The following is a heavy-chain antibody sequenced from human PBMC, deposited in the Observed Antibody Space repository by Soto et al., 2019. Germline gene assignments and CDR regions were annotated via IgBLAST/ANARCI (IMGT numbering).Heavy chain of an antibody. V-gene: IGHV4-30-4*01. D-gene: IGHD3-16*01. Sequence: SETLSLTCSVSSGSISSSDYYWSLVRQPPGKGLEWIGYINYSGRTYYKPSLKSRVSISIDTSKNQFSLRLTSVTAADTAVYFCARFGTQGYYYGMDVWGQGTTVTVSS. CDR1: SGSISSSDYY. J-gene: IGHJ6*02. CDR3: ARFGTQGYYYGMDV. CDR2: INYSGRT.